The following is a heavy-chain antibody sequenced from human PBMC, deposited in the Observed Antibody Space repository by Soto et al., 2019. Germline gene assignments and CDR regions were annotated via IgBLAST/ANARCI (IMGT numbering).Heavy chain of an antibody. Sequence: LSLTCAVSGYSISSANYWGWIRQPPGKGLEWIGSIHHGGTRYSNPSLKNRVTILADTSKNQFSLKLSSVTAADTAVYYCARGSGGYPFDYWGQGTLVTVSS. CDR2: IHHGGTR. CDR3: ARGSGGYPFDY. D-gene: IGHD1-26*01. J-gene: IGHJ4*02. V-gene: IGHV4-38-2*01. CDR1: GYSISSANY.